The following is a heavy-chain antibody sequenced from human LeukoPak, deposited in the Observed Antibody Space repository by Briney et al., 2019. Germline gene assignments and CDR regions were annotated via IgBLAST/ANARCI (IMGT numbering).Heavy chain of an antibody. J-gene: IGHJ4*02. V-gene: IGHV3-21*01. Sequence: GGSLRLSCAASGFTSSSYSMNWVRQAPGKGLEWVSSISSSSSYIYYADSVKGRFTISRDNAKNSLYLQMNSLRAEDTAVYYCARERGRAGDYWGQGTLVTVSS. D-gene: IGHD6-19*01. CDR1: GFTSSSYS. CDR2: ISSSSSYI. CDR3: ARERGRAGDY.